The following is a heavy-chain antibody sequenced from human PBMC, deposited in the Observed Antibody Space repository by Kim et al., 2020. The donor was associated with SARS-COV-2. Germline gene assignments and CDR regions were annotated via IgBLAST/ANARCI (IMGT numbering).Heavy chain of an antibody. Sequence: GGSLRLSCAASGFTFSSYAMSWVRQAPGKGLEWVSAISGSGGSTYYADSVKGRFTISRDNSKNTLYLQMNSLRAEDTAVYYCAKELTYYYDSSGHWYPYYFDYWGQGTLVTVSS. CDR3: AKELTYYYDSSGHWYPYYFDY. J-gene: IGHJ4*02. CDR1: GFTFSSYA. V-gene: IGHV3-23*01. D-gene: IGHD3-22*01. CDR2: ISGSGGST.